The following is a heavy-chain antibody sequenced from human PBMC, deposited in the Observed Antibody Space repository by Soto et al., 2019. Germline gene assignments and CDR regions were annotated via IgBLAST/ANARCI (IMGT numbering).Heavy chain of an antibody. J-gene: IGHJ4*02. CDR2: INHSGST. Sequence: SETLSLTCAVYGGSFSGYYWGWIRQPPGKGLEWIGEINHSGSTNYNPSLKSRVTISVDTSKNQSSLKMSCVSAADTAVYYCARSRTYDSSGYYFSPVGYFDFWGQGTLVTVSS. V-gene: IGHV4-34*01. D-gene: IGHD3-22*01. CDR3: ARSRTYDSSGYYFSPVGYFDF. CDR1: GGSFSGYY.